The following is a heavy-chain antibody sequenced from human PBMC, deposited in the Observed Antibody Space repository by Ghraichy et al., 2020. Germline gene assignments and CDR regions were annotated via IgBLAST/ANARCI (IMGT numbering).Heavy chain of an antibody. CDR2: IKGDGSEK. CDR3: ARDMPDY. V-gene: IGHV3-7*01. D-gene: IGHD2-2*01. J-gene: IGHJ4*02. CDR1: GFAFSSYW. Sequence: GGSLRLSCAASGFAFSSYWMNWVCQAPGKGLEWVANIKGDGSEKYYVASVKGRFTISRDNAKNSLYLQMNSLRAEDTAVYYCARDMPDYWGQGTLVTVSS.